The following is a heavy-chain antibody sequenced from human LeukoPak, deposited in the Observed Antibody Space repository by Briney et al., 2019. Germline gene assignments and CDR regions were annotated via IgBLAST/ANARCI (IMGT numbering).Heavy chain of an antibody. CDR1: GGSISSSNW. CDR3: ASSYYGSGSLAI. D-gene: IGHD3-10*01. CDR2: IYHSGST. J-gene: IGHJ3*02. Sequence: SETLSLTCAVSGGSISSSNWWSRVRQPPGKGLEWIGEIYHSGSTNYNPSLKSRVTISVDQSKNQFSLKLSSVTAADTAVYYCASSYYGSGSLAIWGQGTMVTVSS. V-gene: IGHV4-4*02.